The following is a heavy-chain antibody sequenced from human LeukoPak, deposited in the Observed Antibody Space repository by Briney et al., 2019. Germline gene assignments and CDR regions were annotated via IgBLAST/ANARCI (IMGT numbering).Heavy chain of an antibody. CDR2: ISSSSSTI. V-gene: IGHV3-48*01. D-gene: IGHD5-12*01. Sequence: GGSLRLSCAASGFTFSSYEMNWVRQAPGKGLEWVSYISSSSSTIYYADSVKGRFTISRDNAKNSLYLQMNSLRAEATAVYYCARVATNRYYYYYYYMDVWGKGTTVTVSS. CDR1: GFTFSSYE. CDR3: ARVATNRYYYYYYYMDV. J-gene: IGHJ6*03.